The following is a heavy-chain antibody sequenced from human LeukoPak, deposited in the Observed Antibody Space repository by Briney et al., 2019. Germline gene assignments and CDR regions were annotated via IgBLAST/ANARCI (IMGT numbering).Heavy chain of an antibody. CDR3: ARQGNSYCSGGSCYDPNWFDS. CDR2: MYYSGST. D-gene: IGHD2-15*01. CDR1: GGSISSSSCY. Sequence: PSETLSLTCTVSGGSISSSSCYWGWIRQPPGKGLEWIGSMYYSGSTYYNPSLKSRVTISVDTSKNQFSLKLSSVTAADTALYYCARQGNSYCSGGSCYDPNWFDSWGQGTLVTVSS. J-gene: IGHJ5*01. V-gene: IGHV4-39*01.